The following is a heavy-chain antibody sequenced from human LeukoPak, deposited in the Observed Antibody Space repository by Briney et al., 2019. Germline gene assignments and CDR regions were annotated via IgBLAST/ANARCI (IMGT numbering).Heavy chain of an antibody. CDR3: AKVSFSGPFDY. CDR1: GFTFSSYA. V-gene: IGHV3-23*01. CDR2: IGGAGGST. D-gene: IGHD2/OR15-2a*01. Sequence: GGSLRPSCAASGFTFSSYAMSWVRQAPGKGLEWVSTIGGAGGSTDYADSVKGRFTISRDNSKNTLYLLMNSLRAEDTAVYYCAKVSFSGPFDYWGQGTLVTVSS. J-gene: IGHJ4*02.